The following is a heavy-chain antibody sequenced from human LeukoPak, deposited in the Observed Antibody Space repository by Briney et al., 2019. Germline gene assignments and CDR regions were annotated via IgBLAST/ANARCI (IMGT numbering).Heavy chain of an antibody. Sequence: GGSLRLSCAASGFTLSNFWMNWVRQAPGKGLEWVANIKQDGSEKYYVDSVEGRFIISRDNAKNSLYLQMNTLRAEDTAVYYCARDQWVGYWGQGTLVTVSS. CDR1: GFTLSNFW. V-gene: IGHV3-7*03. CDR2: IKQDGSEK. CDR3: ARDQWVGY. J-gene: IGHJ4*02. D-gene: IGHD2-8*01.